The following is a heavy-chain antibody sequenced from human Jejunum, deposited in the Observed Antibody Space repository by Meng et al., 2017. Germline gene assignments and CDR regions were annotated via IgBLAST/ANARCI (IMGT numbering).Heavy chain of an antibody. CDR2: ICPYDSDT. CDR3: GGRARGTRYYGDFD. J-gene: IGHJ4*02. CDR1: GDKFTTYW. V-gene: IGHV5-51*01. D-gene: IGHD2-21*01. Sequence: GESLKISCKGSGDKFTTYWIGRARQMPGKGLEWMGIICPYDSDTQYSPTFQGQVTIPADNSTNTAYLQWSSLQASDTAMYFCGGRARGTRYYGDFDWGQGTRVTVSS.